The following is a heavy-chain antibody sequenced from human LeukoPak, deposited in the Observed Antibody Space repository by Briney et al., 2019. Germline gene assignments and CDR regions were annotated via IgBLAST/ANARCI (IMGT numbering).Heavy chain of an antibody. D-gene: IGHD2-21*02. CDR2: ISWSGSSI. CDR1: GFTFDDCA. Sequence: GGSLRLSCTASGFTFDDCAMHWVRQAPGKGLEWVSGISWSGSSIGYADSVKGRFTISRDNAKNSLYLQMNSLRTEDTAFYYCAKDPSAYCGGDCFRADYWGQGTLVTVSS. CDR3: AKDPSAYCGGDCFRADY. J-gene: IGHJ4*02. V-gene: IGHV3-9*01.